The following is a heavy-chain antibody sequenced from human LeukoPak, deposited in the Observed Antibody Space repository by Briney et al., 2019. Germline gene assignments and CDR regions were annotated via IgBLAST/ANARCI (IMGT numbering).Heavy chain of an antibody. CDR1: GYIFTPHH. CDR3: AMSVEMPPIPSFDF. CDR2: VSAANNP. V-gene: IGHV1-3*01. J-gene: IGHJ4*02. Sequence: ASVKVSCKTSGYIFTPHHIHWMRQAPGQGLEMLGWVSAANNPEYSQKFQGRVVITRDASATTSYLELNSLRSEDTAIYYCAMSVEMPPIPSFDFWGQGTLVTVSS. D-gene: IGHD5-24*01.